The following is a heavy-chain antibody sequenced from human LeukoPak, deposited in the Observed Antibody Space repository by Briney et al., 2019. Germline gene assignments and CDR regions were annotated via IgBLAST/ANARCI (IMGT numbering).Heavy chain of an antibody. Sequence: VASVKVSCKASGYTFTGYYMHWVRQAPGQGLEWMGWINPNSGGTNYAQKFQGRVTMTRDTSTSTAYMELSRLRSDDTAVYYCARNPSSGWNIDYWGQGTLVTVSS. CDR3: ARNPSSGWNIDY. CDR2: INPNSGGT. CDR1: GYTFTGYY. J-gene: IGHJ4*02. V-gene: IGHV1-2*02. D-gene: IGHD6-19*01.